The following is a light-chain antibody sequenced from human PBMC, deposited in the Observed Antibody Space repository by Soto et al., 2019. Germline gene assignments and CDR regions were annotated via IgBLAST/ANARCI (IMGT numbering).Light chain of an antibody. CDR2: DVS. CDR1: SSDFGGYNY. V-gene: IGLV2-14*01. J-gene: IGLJ1*01. CDR3: SSHTSSSTSYV. Sequence: QSALTQPASVSGSPGQLITISCTGTSSDFGGYNYVSWYQQHPGKAPKLMIYDVSNRPSGVSNRFSGSKSGNTASLTISGLQAEDEADYYCSSHTSSSTSYVFGTGSKVTVL.